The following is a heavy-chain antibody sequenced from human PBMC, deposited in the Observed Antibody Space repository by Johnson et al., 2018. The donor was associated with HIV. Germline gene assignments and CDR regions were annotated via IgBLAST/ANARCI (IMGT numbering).Heavy chain of an antibody. V-gene: IGHV3-20*04. J-gene: IGHJ3*02. CDR1: GFTFDDYG. Sequence: MQLVESGGGLVQPGGSLRLSCAASGFTFDDYGMSWVRQAPGKGLEWVSGINWNGGSTGYADSVKGRFTISRDNAKNSLSLQMNSLRAEDTALYYCARDGEYCSGGSCSDAFDIWGQGTMVTVSS. D-gene: IGHD2-15*01. CDR2: INWNGGST. CDR3: ARDGEYCSGGSCSDAFDI.